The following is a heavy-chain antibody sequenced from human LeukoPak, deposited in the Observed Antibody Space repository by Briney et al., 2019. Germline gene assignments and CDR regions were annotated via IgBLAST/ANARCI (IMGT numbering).Heavy chain of an antibody. J-gene: IGHJ6*04. CDR1: GFTFDDYA. CDR3: AKDKEYSGFGPILSGYYYGMDV. CDR2: ISWDGGSI. Sequence: GGSLRLSCAASGFTFDDYAMHRVRQAPGKGLEWVSLISWDGGSIYYADSVKGRFTISRDNSRHTLYLQMNSLGAEDTALYYCAKDKEYSGFGPILSGYYYGMDVWGKGTTVTVSS. V-gene: IGHV3-43D*04. D-gene: IGHD5-12*01.